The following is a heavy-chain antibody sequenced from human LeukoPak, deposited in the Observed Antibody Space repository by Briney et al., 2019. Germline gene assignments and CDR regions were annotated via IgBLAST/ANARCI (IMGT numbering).Heavy chain of an antibody. CDR1: GFSISMGYY. Sequence: PSETLSLTCAVSGFSISMGYYWVWIRQPAGQGLEWIGSIHPSGTTFYNSSLNSRVTMSIDAPKNQFSLRLSLVTAADQAVYFCGGGVERRNTDWGQGNLVT. CDR3: GGGVERRNTD. D-gene: IGHD1-14*01. V-gene: IGHV4-38-2*01. CDR2: IHPSGTT. J-gene: IGHJ1*01.